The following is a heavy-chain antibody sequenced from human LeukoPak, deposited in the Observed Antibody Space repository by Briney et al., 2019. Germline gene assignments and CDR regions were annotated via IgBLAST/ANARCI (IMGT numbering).Heavy chain of an antibody. Sequence: SVSLSCKASGYTFSDYYMHWVRPAPGQGLEWMGWINPNSVGTFYAQKLQGRVTMTTDTSTSTAYMEVRSLRSDDTAVYYCARDIALVWLAAAVDGGFDYWGEGTVDPVSS. J-gene: IGHJ4*02. CDR1: GYTFSDYY. CDR2: INPNSVGT. D-gene: IGHD6-13*01. V-gene: IGHV1-2*02. CDR3: ARDIALVWLAAAVDGGFDY.